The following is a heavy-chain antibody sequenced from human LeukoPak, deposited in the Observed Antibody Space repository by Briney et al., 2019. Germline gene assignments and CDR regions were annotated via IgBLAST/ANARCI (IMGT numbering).Heavy chain of an antibody. CDR1: GFTFSTYS. J-gene: IGHJ4*02. CDR3: AREIRLGELLYYFDY. Sequence: GGSLRLSCAASGFTFSTYSMNWVRQAPGKGLEWVSSISSSSTDIYYGDSVKGRFAISRDNAKNSLYLQMNSLRTEDTAVYYCAREIRLGELLYYFDYWGQGTLVTVSS. V-gene: IGHV3-21*01. CDR2: ISSSSTDI. D-gene: IGHD3-16*01.